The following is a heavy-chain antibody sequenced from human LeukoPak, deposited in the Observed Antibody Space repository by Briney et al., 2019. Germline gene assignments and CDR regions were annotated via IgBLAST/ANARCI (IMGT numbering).Heavy chain of an antibody. CDR1: GFTFSDYY. D-gene: IGHD2-15*01. Sequence: PGGSLRLSCAASGFTFSDYYMTWIRQAPGRGLEWISYINGSSSDTNYADSVRRRFTISRDTAKNSLYLLMNSLRVEDTAVYYCARRGTTYCTVDSCHPNWFDPWGQGTLVTVSS. CDR3: ARRGTTYCTVDSCHPNWFDP. CDR2: INGSSSDT. V-gene: IGHV3-11*03. J-gene: IGHJ5*02.